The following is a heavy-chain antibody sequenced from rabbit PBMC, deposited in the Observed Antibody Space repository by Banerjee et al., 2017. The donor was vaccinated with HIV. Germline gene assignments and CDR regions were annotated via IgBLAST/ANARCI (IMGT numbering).Heavy chain of an antibody. Sequence: QEQLVESGGDLVKPGGTLTLTCKASGIDFSSYYYMCWVRQAPGKGLEWIGCIYTSSGSTCYANWAKGRFTISKTSSTTVTLQMTSLTAADTATYFCARFPNDGYSMSLWGQGTLVTVS. CDR1: GIDFSSYYY. V-gene: IGHV1S45*01. D-gene: IGHD1-1*01. CDR3: ARFPNDGYSMSL. CDR2: IYTSSGST. J-gene: IGHJ3*01.